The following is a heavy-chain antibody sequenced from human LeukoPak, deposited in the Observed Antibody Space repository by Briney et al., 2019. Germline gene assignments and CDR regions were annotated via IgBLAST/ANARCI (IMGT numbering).Heavy chain of an antibody. V-gene: IGHV3-7*01. D-gene: IGHD5-18*01. J-gene: IGHJ4*02. CDR1: GFTFSSYW. Sequence: GGSLRLSCAASGFTFSSYWMNWVRQAPGKGLEWVANIKHDGSEKYYVDSVKGRFTISRDNAKNSLYLQMNSLRAEDTAVYYCARDPTRGYSYGYEDYWGQGTLVTVSS. CDR3: ARDPTRGYSYGYEDY. CDR2: IKHDGSEK.